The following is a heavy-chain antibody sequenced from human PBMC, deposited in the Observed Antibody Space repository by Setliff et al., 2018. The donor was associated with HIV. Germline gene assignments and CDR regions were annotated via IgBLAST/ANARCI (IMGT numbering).Heavy chain of an antibody. V-gene: IGHV1-2*04. D-gene: IGHD6-19*01. Sequence: ASVKVSCKASGYTFTGCYMHWVRQAPGQGLEWMGWINPNSGGTNYAQKFQGWVTMTRDTSISTAYMELSRLRSDDTAVYYCARFHSSGWYNGMDVWGQGTTVTVSS. CDR3: ARFHSSGWYNGMDV. CDR1: GYTFTGCY. CDR2: INPNSGGT. J-gene: IGHJ6*02.